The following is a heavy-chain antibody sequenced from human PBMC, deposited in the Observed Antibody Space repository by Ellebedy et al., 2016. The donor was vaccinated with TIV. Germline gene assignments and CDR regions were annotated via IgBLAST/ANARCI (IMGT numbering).Heavy chain of an antibody. CDR2: IKQDGSEK. Sequence: GGSLRLSCAASGFTFSSYWMSWVRQAPGKGLEWVANIKQDGSEKYYVDSVKGRFTISRDNAKNSLYLQMNSLRAEDTAVYYCARRLGYDSSGYFDCWGQGTLVTVSS. D-gene: IGHD3-22*01. CDR1: GFTFSSYW. V-gene: IGHV3-7*01. J-gene: IGHJ4*02. CDR3: ARRLGYDSSGYFDC.